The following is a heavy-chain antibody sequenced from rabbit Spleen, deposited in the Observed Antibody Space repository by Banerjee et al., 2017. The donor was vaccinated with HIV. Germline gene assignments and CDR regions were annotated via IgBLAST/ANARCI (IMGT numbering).Heavy chain of an antibody. V-gene: IGHV1S45*01. J-gene: IGHJ4*01. Sequence: QEQLVESGGGLVQPGGSLKLSCKASGFSFSTSYYMCWVRQAPGKGLEWIACIYAGGGVGTYYATWAKGRFTISKTSSTTVTLQMTSLTAADTATYFCARETSSGWGIVSFYFSLWGQGTLVTVS. CDR3: ARETSSGWGIVSFYFSL. CDR2: IYAGGGVGT. D-gene: IGHD4-1*01. CDR1: GFSFSTSYY.